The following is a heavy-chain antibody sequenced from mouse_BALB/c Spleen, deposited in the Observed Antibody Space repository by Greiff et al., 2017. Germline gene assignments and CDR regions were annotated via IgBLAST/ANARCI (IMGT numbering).Heavy chain of an antibody. J-gene: IGHJ4*01. CDR2: ISDGGSYT. V-gene: IGHV5-4*02. CDR3: ARGGTDYAMDY. Sequence: EVKLVESGGGLVKPGGSLKLSCAASGFTFSDYYMYWVRQTPEKRLEWVATISDGGSYTYYPDSVTGRFTISRDNAKNNLYLQMSSLKSEDTAMYYCARGGTDYAMDYWGQGTSVTVSS. CDR1: GFTFSDYY. D-gene: IGHD3-3*01.